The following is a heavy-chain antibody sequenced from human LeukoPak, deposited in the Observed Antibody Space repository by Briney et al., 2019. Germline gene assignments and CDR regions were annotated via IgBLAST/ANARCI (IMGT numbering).Heavy chain of an antibody. J-gene: IGHJ5*02. V-gene: IGHV1-2*02. D-gene: IGHD2-15*01. CDR1: GYTFTGYY. CDR3: ARDFTWYCSGGSCYYNWFDP. Sequence: ASVKVSCKASGYTFTGYYMHWVRQAPGQGLEWMGWINPNSGGTNYAQKFQGRVTMTRDTSISTAYMELSRLRSDDTAVYYCARDFTWYCSGGSCYYNWFDPWGQGTLVTASS. CDR2: INPNSGGT.